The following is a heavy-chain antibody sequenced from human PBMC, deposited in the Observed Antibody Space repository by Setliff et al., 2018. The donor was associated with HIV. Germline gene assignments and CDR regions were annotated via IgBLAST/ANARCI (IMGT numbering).Heavy chain of an antibody. J-gene: IGHJ5*02. CDR3: ARDSNEGSDWSNGGWFDP. Sequence: ASVKVSCKASGYSFSSYDINWVRQAPGQGLEWVGGLSPIRSITNYAQKFQGRVTMTRDTSTTTFYMELISLKSEDTAMYYCARDSNEGSDWSNGGWFDPWGPGTLVTVSS. V-gene: IGHV1-46*01. D-gene: IGHD3-9*01. CDR2: LSPIRSIT. CDR1: GYSFSSYD.